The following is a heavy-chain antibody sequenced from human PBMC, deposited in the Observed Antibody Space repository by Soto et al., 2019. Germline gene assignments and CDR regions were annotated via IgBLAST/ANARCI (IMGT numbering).Heavy chain of an antibody. CDR2: MNPNSGNT. CDR3: ARAVDYGDFY. D-gene: IGHD4-17*01. V-gene: IGHV1-8*01. J-gene: IGHJ4*02. Sequence: QVQLVQSGAEVKTPGASVKVSCKASGYTFTSYDINWVRQATGQGLEWMGWMNPNSGNTGYAQKFQSTVPMNXNTSIGTAYMELSSLRSEDTAVYYCARAVDYGDFYWGQGALVTVSS. CDR1: GYTFTSYD.